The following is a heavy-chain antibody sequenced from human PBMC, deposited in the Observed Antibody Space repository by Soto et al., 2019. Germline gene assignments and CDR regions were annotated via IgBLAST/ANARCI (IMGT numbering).Heavy chain of an antibody. Sequence: GGSLRLSCAASGFTFSSYAMSWVCQAPGKGLEWVSGTSGTGRVTNYAESVKGRFTISRDNPKNTLSLEMKSLRAEDTAVYYCAKDVHYDIVTGIEYFDHWGQGTLVTVSS. CDR3: AKDVHYDIVTGIEYFDH. J-gene: IGHJ1*01. CDR2: TSGTGRVT. D-gene: IGHD3-9*01. CDR1: GFTFSSYA. V-gene: IGHV3-23*01.